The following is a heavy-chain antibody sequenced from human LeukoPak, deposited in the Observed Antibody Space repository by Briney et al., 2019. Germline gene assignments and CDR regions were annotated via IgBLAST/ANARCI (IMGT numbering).Heavy chain of an antibody. V-gene: IGHV3-48*04. Sequence: GGSLRLSCAASGFTFSSYSMNWVRQAPGKGLEWVSYISSSSSTIYYADSVKGRFTISRDNAKNSLYLQMNSLRAEDTALYYCAKDIDFDWLLPNFDYWGQGTLVTVSS. J-gene: IGHJ4*02. CDR2: ISSSSSTI. D-gene: IGHD3-9*01. CDR1: GFTFSSYS. CDR3: AKDIDFDWLLPNFDY.